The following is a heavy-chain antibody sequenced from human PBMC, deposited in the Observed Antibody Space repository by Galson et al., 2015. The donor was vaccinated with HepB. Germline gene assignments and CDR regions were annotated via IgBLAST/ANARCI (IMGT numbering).Heavy chain of an antibody. CDR3: AKEGMVRGVIGPLGY. CDR2: ISYDGSNK. V-gene: IGHV3-30*18. CDR1: GFTFSSYG. D-gene: IGHD3-10*01. J-gene: IGHJ4*02. Sequence: SLRLSCAASGFTFSSYGMHWVRQAPGKGLEWVAVISYDGSNKYYADSVKGRFTISRDNSKNTLYLQMNSLRAEDTAVYYCAKEGMVRGVIGPLGYWGQGTLVTVSS.